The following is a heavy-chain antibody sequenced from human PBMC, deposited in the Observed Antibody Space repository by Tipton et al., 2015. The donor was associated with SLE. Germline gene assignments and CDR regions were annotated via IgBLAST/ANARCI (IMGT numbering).Heavy chain of an antibody. CDR3: AGVSRDAFEI. J-gene: IGHJ3*02. CDR1: GGSISSYY. V-gene: IGHV4-59*12. CDR2: IYYSGST. Sequence: TLSLTCTVSGGSISSYYWSWIRQPPGKGLEWIGYIYYSGSTNYNPSLKSRVTISVDTSKNQFSLKLSSVTAANTAVYYCAGVSRDAFEIWGQGTMVTVSS. D-gene: IGHD5/OR15-5a*01.